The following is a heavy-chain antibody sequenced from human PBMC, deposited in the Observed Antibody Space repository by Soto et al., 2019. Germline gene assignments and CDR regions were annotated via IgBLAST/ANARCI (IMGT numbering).Heavy chain of an antibody. V-gene: IGHV3-23*01. CDR2: VTYNGDNT. Sequence: GGSLRLSCAASGFIFNSYAMTWVRQAPGKGLEWVSVVTYNGDNTYYADSVKGRFTVSRDNSKDTVDLQMNSLRAEDTAVYYCARYVRGPTVFYFDFWGPGVLVAVSS. CDR3: ARYVRGPTVFYFDF. J-gene: IGHJ4*02. D-gene: IGHD3-16*01. CDR1: GFIFNSYA.